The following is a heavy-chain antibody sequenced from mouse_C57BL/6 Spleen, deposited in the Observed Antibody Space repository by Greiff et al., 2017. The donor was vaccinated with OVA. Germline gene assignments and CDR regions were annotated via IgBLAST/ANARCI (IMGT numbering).Heavy chain of an antibody. D-gene: IGHD2-1*01. CDR3: ARYETTMASYYFDY. CDR1: GFTFTDYY. Sequence: EVKVVESGGGLVQPGGSLSLSCAASGFTFTDYYMSWVRQPPGKALEWLGFIRNKANGYTTEYSASVKGRFTISRDNSQSILYLQMNALRAEDSATYYCARYETTMASYYFDYWGQGTTLTVSS. V-gene: IGHV7-3*01. J-gene: IGHJ2*01. CDR2: IRNKANGYTT.